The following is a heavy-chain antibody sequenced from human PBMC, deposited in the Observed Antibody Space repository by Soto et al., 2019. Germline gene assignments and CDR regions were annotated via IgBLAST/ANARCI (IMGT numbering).Heavy chain of an antibody. D-gene: IGHD6-6*01. CDR2: ISYDGSNK. Sequence: PGGSLRLSCAASGFTFSSYGMHWVRQAPGKGLEWVAVISYDGSNKYYADSVKGRFTISRDNSKNTLYLQMNSLRAEDTAVYYCALGLAARPGRDKNGMDVWGQGTTVTVSS. V-gene: IGHV3-30*03. J-gene: IGHJ6*02. CDR1: GFTFSSYG. CDR3: ALGLAARPGRDKNGMDV.